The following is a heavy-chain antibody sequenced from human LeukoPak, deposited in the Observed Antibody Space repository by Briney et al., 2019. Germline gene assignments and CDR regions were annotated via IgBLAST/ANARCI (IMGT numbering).Heavy chain of an antibody. CDR2: INSDGSGT. Sequence: PGGSLSLPCTSWVFTFSINWMQWHRQAPGKGLVWISRINSDGSGTSYADSVKGRFTISRDNTKNTLFQQMNTPGDEDTSVYYCGCGGGGANSWVNYWGQGTLVTVSS. D-gene: IGHD4/OR15-4a*01. J-gene: IGHJ4*02. CDR3: GCGGGGANSWVNY. CDR1: VFTFSINW. V-gene: IGHV3-74*01.